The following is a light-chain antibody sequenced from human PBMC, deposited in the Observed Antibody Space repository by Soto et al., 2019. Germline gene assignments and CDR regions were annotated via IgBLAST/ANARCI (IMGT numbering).Light chain of an antibody. CDR3: QQYDTFPFT. CDR1: QSINTIF. J-gene: IGKJ3*01. CDR2: DAS. V-gene: IGKV3-20*01. Sequence: EIVLTQSPGTLSLSPGERATLSCRASQSINTIFLAWYQQKPGQAPRLLIYDASSRATGIPDRFSGSGSGTDFTLTISRVEPEDFALYYCQQYDTFPFTFGTGAKVDIK.